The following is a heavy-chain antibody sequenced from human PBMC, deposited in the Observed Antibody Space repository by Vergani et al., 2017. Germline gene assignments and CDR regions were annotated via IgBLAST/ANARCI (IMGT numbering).Heavy chain of an antibody. Sequence: QVQLVQSGAEVKKPGASVKVSCKASGYTFTGSYMHWVRQAPGQGLEWMGWINPNSGGTNYAQKFQGRVTMTRDTSISTAYMELSRLGSDDTAVYYCARDTSGSYYVSHNWCDPWGQGTLVTVSS. J-gene: IGHJ5*02. CDR1: GYTFTGSY. D-gene: IGHD1-26*01. V-gene: IGHV1-2*02. CDR3: ARDTSGSYYVSHNWCDP. CDR2: INPNSGGT.